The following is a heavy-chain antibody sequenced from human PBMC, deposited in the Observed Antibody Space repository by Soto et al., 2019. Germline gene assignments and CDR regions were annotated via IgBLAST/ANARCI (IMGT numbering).Heavy chain of an antibody. D-gene: IGHD1-7*01. CDR1: GFTFSNAW. V-gene: IGHV3-15*01. J-gene: IGHJ4*02. Sequence: LRLSCAASGFTFSNAWMSWVRQAPGKGLEWVGRIKSKTDGGTTDYAAPVKGRFTISRDDSKNTLYLQMNSLKTEDTAVYYCTKDRNGTPYYFDYWGQGTLVTVSS. CDR2: IKSKTDGGTT. CDR3: TKDRNGTPYYFDY.